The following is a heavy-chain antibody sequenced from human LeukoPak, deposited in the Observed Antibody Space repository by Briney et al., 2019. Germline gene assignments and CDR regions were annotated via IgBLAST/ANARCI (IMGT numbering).Heavy chain of an antibody. D-gene: IGHD2-15*01. J-gene: IGHJ4*02. CDR2: IYYSGST. Sequence: SETLSLTCTVSGGSISSYYWSWIRQPPGQGLEWIGFIYYSGSTTYNPSLRSRVTISVDTSKNQFSLKLSSVAAADTAVYYCARGAGVRYCSGGSCYEVFDYWGQGTLVTASS. CDR3: ARGAGVRYCSGGSCYEVFDY. CDR1: GGSISSYY. V-gene: IGHV4-59*01.